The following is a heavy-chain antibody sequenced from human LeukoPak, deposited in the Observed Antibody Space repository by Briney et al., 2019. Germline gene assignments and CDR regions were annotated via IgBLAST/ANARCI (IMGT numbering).Heavy chain of an antibody. V-gene: IGHV4-34*01. J-gene: IGHJ4*02. CDR2: INHSGST. CDR1: GGSFSGYY. D-gene: IGHD2-2*01. CDR3: ARKASIRGGFH. Sequence: SETLSLTCAVYGGSFSGYYWSWLRQPPGKGLEWIGEINHSGSTNYNPSLKSRITISVDTPKNQFSLKLISVTAADTAVYYCARKASIRGGFHWGQGTLVTVSS.